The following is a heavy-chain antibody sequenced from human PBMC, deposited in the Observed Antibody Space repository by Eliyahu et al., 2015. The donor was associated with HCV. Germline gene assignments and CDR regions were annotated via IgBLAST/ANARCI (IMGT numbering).Heavy chain of an antibody. CDR1: GGSISSYY. J-gene: IGHJ2*01. Sequence: QVQLQESGPGLVKPSETLSLTCTVSGGSISSYYWSWIRQPPGKGLEWIGHIYYSGSTNYNPSLKSRVTISVDTSKNQFSLKLSSVTAADTAVYYCARPAVAGPGYFDLWGRGTLVTVSS. V-gene: IGHV4-59*01. CDR3: ARPAVAGPGYFDL. CDR2: IYYSGST. D-gene: IGHD6-19*01.